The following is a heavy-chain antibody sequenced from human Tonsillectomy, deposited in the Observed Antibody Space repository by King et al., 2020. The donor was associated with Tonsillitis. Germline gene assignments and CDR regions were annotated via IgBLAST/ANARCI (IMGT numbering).Heavy chain of an antibody. Sequence: QLVQSGAEVKKPGASVKVSCKVSGYTLTELSMHWVRQAPGKGLEWMGGFDPEDGETIYAQKFQGRVTMTEDTSTDTAYMELSSLRSEDTAVYYCATSTGGITATLKYYYYYGMDVWGQGTTVTVSS. CDR3: ATSTGGITATLKYYYYYGMDV. J-gene: IGHJ6*02. CDR2: FDPEDGET. D-gene: IGHD1-20*01. CDR1: GYTLTELS. V-gene: IGHV1-24*01.